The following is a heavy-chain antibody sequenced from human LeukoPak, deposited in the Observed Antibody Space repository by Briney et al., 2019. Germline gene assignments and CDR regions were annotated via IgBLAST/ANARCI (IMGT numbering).Heavy chain of an antibody. J-gene: IGHJ4*02. Sequence: PGGPLRLSCAASGFTFSRNWMSWVRQAPGKGLEWVANIKQDGSEKYYVDSVKGRFTISRDNAKNSLYLQMNSLRAEDTAVYYCARVGPGYCSGGSCYLNYWGQGTLVTVPS. V-gene: IGHV3-7*01. CDR1: GFTFSRNW. CDR2: IKQDGSEK. CDR3: ARVGPGYCSGGSCYLNY. D-gene: IGHD2-15*01.